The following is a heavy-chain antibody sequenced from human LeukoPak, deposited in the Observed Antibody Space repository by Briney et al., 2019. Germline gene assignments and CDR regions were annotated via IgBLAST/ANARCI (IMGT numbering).Heavy chain of an antibody. CDR1: GGSISSYY. CDR2: IYYSGST. D-gene: IGHD3-9*01. Sequence: SETLSLTCTVSGGSISSYYWSWIRQPPGKGLEWIGYIYYSGSTNYNPSLKSRVTISVDTSKNQFSLKLSSVTAADTAVYYCARVTGYMIEDYFDYWGQGILVTVSS. J-gene: IGHJ4*02. CDR3: ARVTGYMIEDYFDY. V-gene: IGHV4-59*01.